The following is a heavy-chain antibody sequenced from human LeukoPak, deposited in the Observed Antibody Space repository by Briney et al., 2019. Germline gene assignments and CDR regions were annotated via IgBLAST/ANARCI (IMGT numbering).Heavy chain of an antibody. Sequence: GGSLRLSCAASGFTFSSYAMSWVRQAPGKGLEWVSAISGSGGSTYYADSVKGRFTISRDNSNNTLYLQMKSLRAEDTAVYYCAKFVVVITVDYFDYWGQGTLVTVSS. CDR3: AKFVVVITVDYFDY. D-gene: IGHD3-22*01. CDR1: GFTFSSYA. CDR2: ISGSGGST. J-gene: IGHJ4*02. V-gene: IGHV3-23*01.